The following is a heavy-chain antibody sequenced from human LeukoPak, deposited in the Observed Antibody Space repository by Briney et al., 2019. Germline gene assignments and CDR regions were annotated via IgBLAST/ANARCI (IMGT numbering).Heavy chain of an antibody. V-gene: IGHV3-23*01. D-gene: IGHD5-24*01. CDR3: AKLMRATSPPFDY. J-gene: IGHJ4*02. CDR1: GFTFSSYA. CDR2: ISGSGGST. Sequence: GGSLRLSCAASGFTFSSYAMSWVRQAPGKGLEWVSAISGSGGSTYYAGSVKGRFTIFRDNSKNTLYLQMNSLRAEDTAVYYCAKLMRATSPPFDYWGQGTLVTVSS.